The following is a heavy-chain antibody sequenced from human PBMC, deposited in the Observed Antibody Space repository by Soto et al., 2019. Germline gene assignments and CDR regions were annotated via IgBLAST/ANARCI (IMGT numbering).Heavy chain of an antibody. D-gene: IGHD3-10*01. CDR1: GFTFSDHY. CDR2: IRNKANSYTT. CDR3: ASACFGELKYFAY. J-gene: IGHJ4*02. Sequence: EVQLVESGGGLVQPGGSLRLSCAASGFTFSDHYMEWVRQAPGKGLEWVGRIRNKANSYTTEYGASVKGRITISRDDSKNSLSMKRKSLKTEDTAVYYGASACFGELKYFAYWGQGTLVTVSS. V-gene: IGHV3-72*01.